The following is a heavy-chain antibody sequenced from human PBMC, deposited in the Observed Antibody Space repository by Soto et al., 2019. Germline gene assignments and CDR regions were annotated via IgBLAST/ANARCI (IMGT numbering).Heavy chain of an antibody. V-gene: IGHV4-59*11. CDR3: ARADPDASVGF. CDR2: XXXXXXX. J-gene: IGHJ4*02. CDR1: GGSMSSHY. Sequence: SETLSLTCTVSGGSMSSHYWTWLRQPPGXXXXXXXXXXXXXXXXXXPSLKSRVPISADTSRNQFSLRLTSVIAADTAVYFCARADPDASVGFWGQGTLVTVSS. D-gene: IGHD3-16*01.